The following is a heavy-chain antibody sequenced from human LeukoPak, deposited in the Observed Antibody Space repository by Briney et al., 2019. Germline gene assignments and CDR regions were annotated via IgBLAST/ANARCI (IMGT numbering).Heavy chain of an antibody. CDR3: ARAGTVRGVNNIR. Sequence: SETLSLTCAVSGYSISTSNWWGWIRQPPGKGLEWIGYIYYSGSTNYNPSLKSRVTISVDTSKNQFSLKLSSVTAADTAVYYCARAGTVRGVNNIRWGQGTLVTVSS. J-gene: IGHJ4*02. V-gene: IGHV4-28*03. D-gene: IGHD3-10*01. CDR1: GYSISTSNW. CDR2: IYYSGST.